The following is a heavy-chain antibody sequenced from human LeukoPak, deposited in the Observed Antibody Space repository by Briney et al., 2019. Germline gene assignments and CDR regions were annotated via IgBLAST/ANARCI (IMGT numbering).Heavy chain of an antibody. CDR3: ARDNENYYGMDV. Sequence: EPGGSLRLSCAASGFTFSSYEMNWVRQAPGKGLEWVSYISSSGSTIYYADSVKGRFTISRDNAKNSLYLQMNSLRAEDTAVYYCARDNENYYGMDVWGQGTTVTVSS. J-gene: IGHJ6*02. CDR2: ISSSGSTI. CDR1: GFTFSSYE. D-gene: IGHD1-1*01. V-gene: IGHV3-48*03.